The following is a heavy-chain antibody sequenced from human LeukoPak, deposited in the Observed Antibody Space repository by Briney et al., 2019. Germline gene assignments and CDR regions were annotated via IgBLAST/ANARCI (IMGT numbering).Heavy chain of an antibody. D-gene: IGHD2-2*01. J-gene: IGHJ6*02. V-gene: IGHV4-59*01. Sequence: PSETLSLTCTVSGGSISSYYWSWIRQPPGKGLEWIGYIWYSGNTNYNPSLKSRVTISVDTSKNQFSLKLSSVTAADTAVYYCARANIVVAPSIMNRRRYYYKGVDVWGRGTTVTVSS. CDR3: ARANIVVAPSIMNRRRYYYKGVDV. CDR2: IWYSGNT. CDR1: GGSISSYY.